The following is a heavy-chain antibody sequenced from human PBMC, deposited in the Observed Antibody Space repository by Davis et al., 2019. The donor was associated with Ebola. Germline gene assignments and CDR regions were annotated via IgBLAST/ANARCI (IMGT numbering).Heavy chain of an antibody. CDR2: ISGSGGST. Sequence: PGGSLRLSCAASGFTFSSYAMSWVRQAPGKGLEWVSAISGSGGSTYYADSVKGRFTISRDNSKNTLYLQMNSLRAEDTAVYYCAAAGKLPAATAYYYMDVWGKGTTVTVSS. CDR1: GFTFSSYA. D-gene: IGHD2-2*01. CDR3: AAAGKLPAATAYYYMDV. V-gene: IGHV3-23*01. J-gene: IGHJ6*03.